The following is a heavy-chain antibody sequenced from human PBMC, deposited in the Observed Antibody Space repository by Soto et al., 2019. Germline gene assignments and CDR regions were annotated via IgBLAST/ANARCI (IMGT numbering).Heavy chain of an antibody. Sequence: QVQLQQWGAGLLKPSETLSLTCAVYGGSFSGYYWSWIRQPPGKGLEWIGEINHSGSTNYNPSLKSRDTISVDTSKNQFSLKLSSVTAADTAVYYCARVLYMDVWGKGTTVTVSS. CDR1: GGSFSGYY. J-gene: IGHJ6*03. V-gene: IGHV4-34*01. CDR3: ARVLYMDV. CDR2: INHSGST.